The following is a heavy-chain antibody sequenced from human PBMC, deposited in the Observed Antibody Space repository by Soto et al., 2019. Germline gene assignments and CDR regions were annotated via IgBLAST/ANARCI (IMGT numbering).Heavy chain of an antibody. Sequence: EVQLVESGGGLVQPGRSLRLSCAASGFTFDDYAMHWVRQAPGKGLEWVSGISWNSGSIGYADSVKGRFTISRDNAKNPLYLQMSSLRAEVTALYYCAKEPWGSYRYVDYWGQGTLVTVSS. V-gene: IGHV3-9*01. CDR2: ISWNSGSI. J-gene: IGHJ4*01. D-gene: IGHD3-16*02. CDR3: AKEPWGSYRYVDY. CDR1: GFTFDDYA.